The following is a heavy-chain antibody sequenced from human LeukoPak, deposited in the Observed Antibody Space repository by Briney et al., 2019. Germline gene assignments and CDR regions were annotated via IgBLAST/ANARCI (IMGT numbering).Heavy chain of an antibody. Sequence: SETLSLTCTVSGGSFSSYFWSWIRQPPGKGLEWIGSIYYSGSTYYNPSLKSRVTISVDTSKNQFSLKLSSVTAADTAVYYCAKRGFVGGSGHQRSYYYYMDVWGKGTTVTVSS. CDR2: IYYSGST. J-gene: IGHJ6*03. D-gene: IGHD3-16*01. CDR1: GGSFSSYF. V-gene: IGHV4-59*12. CDR3: AKRGFVGGSGHQRSYYYYMDV.